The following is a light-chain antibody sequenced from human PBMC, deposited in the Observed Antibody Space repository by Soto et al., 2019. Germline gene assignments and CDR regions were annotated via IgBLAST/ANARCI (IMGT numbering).Light chain of an antibody. Sequence: QSVLTQPPSVSGAPGQRVTISCTGSSSNIGAGYDVHWYQQLPGTAPKLLIYGNSNRPSGVPDRFSGSKSGTSASLAITGLQDEDEADYYCQSYDSSLRGVFGTGTKVTV. V-gene: IGLV1-40*01. CDR2: GNS. J-gene: IGLJ1*01. CDR3: QSYDSSLRGV. CDR1: SSNIGAGYD.